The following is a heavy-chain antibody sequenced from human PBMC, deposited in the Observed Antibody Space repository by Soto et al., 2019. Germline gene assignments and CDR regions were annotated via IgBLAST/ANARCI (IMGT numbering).Heavy chain of an antibody. J-gene: IGHJ6*02. CDR3: ASDPSSSWYGRGVDV. D-gene: IGHD6-13*01. CDR2: IYYSGST. Sequence: QVQLQESGPGLVKPSETLSLTCTVSGGSISSYYWSWIRQPPGKGLEWIGYIYYSGSTNYNPSLKSRVTISVDTSKNQFSLKLSSVTAADTAVYYCASDPSSSWYGRGVDVGGQGTTVTVSS. CDR1: GGSISSYY. V-gene: IGHV4-59*01.